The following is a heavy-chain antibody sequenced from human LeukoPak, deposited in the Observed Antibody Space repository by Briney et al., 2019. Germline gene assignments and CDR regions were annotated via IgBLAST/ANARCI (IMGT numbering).Heavy chain of an antibody. D-gene: IGHD4-11*01. V-gene: IGHV4-39*01. CDR1: GGSISSSSNY. J-gene: IGHJ4*02. CDR3: ARQGPLTTAVTTRTNPFDY. CDR2: ISNSGSS. Sequence: PSETLSLTCTVSGGSISSSSNYWGWIRQPPGKGLEWIGSISNSGSSYYNPSLKSRVTILVDTSKNQFSLKLNSVTAADTAVYYCARQGPLTTAVTTRTNPFDYWGQGTLVTVSS.